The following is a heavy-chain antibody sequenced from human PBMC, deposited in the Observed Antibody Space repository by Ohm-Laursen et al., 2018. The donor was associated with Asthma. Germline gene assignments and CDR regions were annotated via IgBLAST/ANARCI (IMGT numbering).Heavy chain of an antibody. CDR1: GYTFTSYA. Sequence: ASVKVSCKASGYTFTSYAIHWVRQAPGQSLEWMGWINTDNGNTKYSQNFQGRVAITRNTSASTASMVLSSLRSADTAVYYCARVEDIVATNGYYYGMDVWGQGTTVTVSS. V-gene: IGHV1-3*04. D-gene: IGHD5-12*01. CDR2: INTDNGNT. J-gene: IGHJ6*02. CDR3: ARVEDIVATNGYYYGMDV.